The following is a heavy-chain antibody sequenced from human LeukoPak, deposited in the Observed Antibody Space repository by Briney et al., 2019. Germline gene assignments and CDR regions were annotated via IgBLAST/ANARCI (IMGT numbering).Heavy chain of an antibody. CDR3: VGDQADTQFDSGEMIPLAH. J-gene: IGHJ4*02. D-gene: IGHD5-24*01. CDR2: IDSSGAYI. V-gene: IGHV3-21*01. CDR1: GFSFGDYS. Sequence: GGSLRLSRGVSGFSFGDYSMNWVRQTPEKGLEWLSSIDSSGAYIYYADSVKGRVTISRDNARNSLFLQMSRLRAEDTAVYYCVGDQADTQFDSGEMIPLAHWGQGTLVIVSS.